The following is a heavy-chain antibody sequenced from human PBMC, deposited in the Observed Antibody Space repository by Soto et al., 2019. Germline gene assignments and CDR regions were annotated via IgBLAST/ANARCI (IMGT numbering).Heavy chain of an antibody. Sequence: PAETLSLTCTVSGGSVSSGSYYWSWIRQPPGKGLEWIGYIYYSGSTNYNPSLKSRVTISVDTSKNQFSLKLSSVTAADTAVYYCARGPPSPPYYGMDVWGKGTTVTVSS. CDR2: IYYSGST. V-gene: IGHV4-61*01. CDR3: ARGPPSPPYYGMDV. J-gene: IGHJ6*04. CDR1: GGSVSSGSYY.